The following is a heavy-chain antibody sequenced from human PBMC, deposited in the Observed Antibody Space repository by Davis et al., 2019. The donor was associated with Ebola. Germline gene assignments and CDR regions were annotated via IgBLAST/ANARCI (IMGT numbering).Heavy chain of an antibody. V-gene: IGHV4-4*02. CDR2: IYHSGST. CDR3: ARSFSVGATNFDY. J-gene: IGHJ4*02. CDR1: GGSISSSNW. Sequence: SETLSLTCAVSGGSISSSNWWCWVRQPPGKGLEWIGEIYHSGSTNYNPSLKSRVTISVDKPKNQFSLKLSSVTAADTAVYYCARSFSVGATNFDYWGQGTLVTVSS. D-gene: IGHD1-26*01.